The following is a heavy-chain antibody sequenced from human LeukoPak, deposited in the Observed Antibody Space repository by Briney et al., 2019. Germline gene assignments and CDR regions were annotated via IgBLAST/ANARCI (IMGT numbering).Heavy chain of an antibody. D-gene: IGHD2-15*01. CDR1: GGSFSGYY. CDR3: ARGLRIYCSGGSCYSHYYYYGMDV. V-gene: IGHV4-34*01. J-gene: IGHJ6*02. CDR2: INHSGNT. Sequence: SETLSLTCAVYGGSFSGYYWSWIRQPPGKGLEWIGEINHSGNTNYNPSLKSRVTISVDTSKNQFSLKLSSVTAADTAVYYCARGLRIYCSGGSCYSHYYYYGMDVWGQGTTVTVSS.